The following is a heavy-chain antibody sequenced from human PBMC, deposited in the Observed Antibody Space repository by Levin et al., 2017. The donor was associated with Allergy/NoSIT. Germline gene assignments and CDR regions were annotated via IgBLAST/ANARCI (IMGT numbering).Heavy chain of an antibody. CDR2: IWYDGSNK. J-gene: IGHJ5*02. CDR3: ARAPYGDYVYWFDP. V-gene: IGHV3-33*01. D-gene: IGHD4-17*01. CDR1: GFTFSSYG. Sequence: SGGSLRLSCAASGFTFSSYGMHWVRQAPGKGLEWVAVIWYDGSNKYYADSVKGRFTISRDNSKNTLYLQMNSLRAEDTAVYYCARAPYGDYVYWFDPWGQGTLVTVSS.